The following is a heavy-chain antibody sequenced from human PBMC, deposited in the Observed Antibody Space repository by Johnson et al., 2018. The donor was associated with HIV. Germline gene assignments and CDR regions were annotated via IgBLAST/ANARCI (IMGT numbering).Heavy chain of an antibody. CDR3: AASVYYYDSSGYFAFDI. CDR2: IYSGGST. Sequence: KGLEWVSVIYSGGSTYYADSVKGRFTISRDNSKNTLYLQMNSLRAEDTAVYYCAASVYYYDSSGYFAFDIWGQGTMVTVSS. J-gene: IGHJ3*02. D-gene: IGHD3-22*01. V-gene: IGHV3-66*01.